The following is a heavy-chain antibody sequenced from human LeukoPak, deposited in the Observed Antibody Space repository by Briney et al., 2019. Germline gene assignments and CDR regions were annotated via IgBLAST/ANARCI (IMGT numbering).Heavy chain of an antibody. D-gene: IGHD5-24*01. J-gene: IGHJ3*02. CDR2: ISRSGDTT. CDR1: GFTFSTYA. CDR3: AKARHGYNFAFDI. Sequence: GRSLRLSCAASGFTFSTYAMSWVRQAPGQGLEWVSTISRSGDTTYYADSVRGRFTISRDSSKNTLYLQMNGLRVEDTAVYYCAKARHGYNFAFDIWGQGTLVTVSS. V-gene: IGHV3-23*01.